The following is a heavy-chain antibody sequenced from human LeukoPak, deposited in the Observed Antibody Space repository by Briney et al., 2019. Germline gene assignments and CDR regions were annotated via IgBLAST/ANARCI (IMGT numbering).Heavy chain of an antibody. CDR1: GFTFSSYG. J-gene: IGHJ4*02. CDR3: ARDPGYSSSWSYFDY. D-gene: IGHD6-13*01. V-gene: IGHV3-30*03. CDR2: ISYDGSNK. Sequence: GGSLRLSCAASGFTFSSYGMHWVRQAPGKGLEWVAVISYDGSNKYYADSVKGRFTISRDNSKNTLYLQMNSLRAEDTAVYYCARDPGYSSSWSYFDYWGQGTLVTVSS.